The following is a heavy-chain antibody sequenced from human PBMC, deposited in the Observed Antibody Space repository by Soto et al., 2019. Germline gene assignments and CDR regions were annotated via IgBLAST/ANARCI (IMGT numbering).Heavy chain of an antibody. J-gene: IGHJ5*02. D-gene: IGHD1-26*01. V-gene: IGHV4-59*01. Sequence: SETLSLTCTVSGGSISSYYWSWIRQPPGKGLEWIGYIYYSGSTNYNPSLKSRVTISVDTSKNQFSLKLSSVTAADTAVYYCARDGYSGSYLGNWFDPWGQGTLVTVSS. CDR1: GGSISSYY. CDR2: IYYSGST. CDR3: ARDGYSGSYLGNWFDP.